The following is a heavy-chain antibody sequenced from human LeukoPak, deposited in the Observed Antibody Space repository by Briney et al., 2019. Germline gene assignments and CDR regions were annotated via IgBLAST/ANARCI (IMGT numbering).Heavy chain of an antibody. CDR2: ICSTSRCI. D-gene: IGHD1-14*01. J-gene: IGHJ4*02. V-gene: IGHV3-21*06. CDR3: ATSSPRNYFDH. Sequence: GGSLRLSCAASGFTFSSYSMNWVRQAPGKGLEWVSSICSTSRCIFYADSVKGRFTISRDDPQNTIYLQMDSLRAEDTAVYYCATSSPRNYFDHWGQGTLVTVSS. CDR1: GFTFSSYS.